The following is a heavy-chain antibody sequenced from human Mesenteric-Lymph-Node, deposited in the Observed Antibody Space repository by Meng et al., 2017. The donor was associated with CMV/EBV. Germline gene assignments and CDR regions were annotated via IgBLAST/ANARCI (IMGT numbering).Heavy chain of an antibody. D-gene: IGHD2-8*01. V-gene: IGHV5-51*01. CDR1: GYSFTSYW. CDR3: ARHPPLLYYWCMLCRPYYYYYGMDV. J-gene: IGHJ6*02. Sequence: GESLKISCKGSGYSFTSYWIGWVRQRPGKGLEWMGIIYPGDSDTRYSPSFQGQVTISADKSISTAYLQWSSLKASDTAMYYCARHPPLLYYWCMLCRPYYYYYGMDVWGQGTTVTVSS. CDR2: IYPGDSDT.